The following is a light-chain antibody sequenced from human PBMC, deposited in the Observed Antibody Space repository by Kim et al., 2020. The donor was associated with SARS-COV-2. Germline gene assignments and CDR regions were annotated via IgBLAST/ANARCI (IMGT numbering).Light chain of an antibody. CDR3: QQYNNYPPT. Sequence: ASGGDRVTITGRARQRISNYLAGFQQKPGKAPKSLIYDATSVQSGGTSRFSGSRSGTEFTLTISSLQPEDFATYYCQQYNNYPPTFGQGTKVDIK. J-gene: IGKJ1*01. CDR2: DAT. CDR1: QRISNY. V-gene: IGKV1-16*01.